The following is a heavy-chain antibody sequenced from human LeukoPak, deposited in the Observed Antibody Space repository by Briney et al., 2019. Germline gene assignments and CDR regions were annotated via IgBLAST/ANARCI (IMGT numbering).Heavy chain of an antibody. V-gene: IGHV1-69*05. Sequence: AASVKVSXKASGCTFSSYGISWVRQAPGQGLEWMGRIIPIFGTTNYAQKFQGRVTITTDESTSTAYMELGSLRSEDTAVYYCARSSMAVAGIYNWFDRWGQGALVTVCS. D-gene: IGHD6-19*01. CDR2: IIPIFGTT. CDR3: ARSSMAVAGIYNWFDR. CDR1: GCTFSSYG. J-gene: IGHJ5*02.